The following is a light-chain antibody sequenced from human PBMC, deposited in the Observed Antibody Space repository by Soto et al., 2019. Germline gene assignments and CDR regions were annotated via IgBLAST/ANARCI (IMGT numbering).Light chain of an antibody. CDR3: AAWDDSLSGWV. CDR2: RNN. CDR1: SSNIVSNY. J-gene: IGLJ3*02. V-gene: IGLV1-47*01. Sequence: QSVLTQPPSASGTPGQRVTISCSGSSSNIVSNYVYWYQQLPGTAPKLLIYRNNQRPSGVPDRFSGSKSGTSASLAISGLRSEDEDDYYCAAWDDSLSGWVFGGGTKLTVL.